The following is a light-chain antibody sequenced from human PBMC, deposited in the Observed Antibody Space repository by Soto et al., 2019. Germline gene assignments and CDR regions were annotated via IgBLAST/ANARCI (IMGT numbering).Light chain of an antibody. V-gene: IGKV2-28*01. CDR2: LGS. CDR1: QSLLHTNGYNY. CDR3: MQALQTPPT. J-gene: IGKJ2*01. Sequence: DLVMTQSPLSLPVTPGEPASISCRSSQSLLHTNGYNYFEWYLQKPGQSPQLLIYLGSNRASGVPDRFSGSGSGTDFTLKISRVEVGDVGVYFCMQALQTPPTFGQGTRLDIK.